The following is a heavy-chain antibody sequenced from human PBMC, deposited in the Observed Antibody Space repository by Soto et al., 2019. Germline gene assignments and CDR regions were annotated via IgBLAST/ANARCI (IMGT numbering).Heavy chain of an antibody. Sequence: QVQLQESGPGLVKPSETLSLTCTISGGPMNNYYCSWFRQPRGQGLEWIGYMGYNGFTRYNPSLRSRVAISLDTAKNXFSLNLSSVTAADTALYYCARQGFGELHGLVDVWGQGITVTVSS. D-gene: IGHD3-10*01. J-gene: IGHJ6*02. CDR3: ARQGFGELHGLVDV. CDR1: GGPMNNYY. V-gene: IGHV4-59*08. CDR2: MGYNGFT.